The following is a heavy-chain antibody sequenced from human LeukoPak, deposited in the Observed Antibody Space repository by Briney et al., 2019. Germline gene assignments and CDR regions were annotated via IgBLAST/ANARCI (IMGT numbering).Heavy chain of an antibody. V-gene: IGHV3-48*03. CDR1: GFTFNNYE. CDR3: ARDRWRGGNYYFDY. CDR2: ISSGGSNI. J-gene: IGHJ4*02. D-gene: IGHD4-23*01. Sequence: GGSLRLSCAASGFTFNNYEMNWVRQAPGKGLEWLSYISSGGSNIYYADSVKGRFTISRDNAKNSLYLQMSSLRADDTAVYYCARDRWRGGNYYFDYWGQGALVTVSS.